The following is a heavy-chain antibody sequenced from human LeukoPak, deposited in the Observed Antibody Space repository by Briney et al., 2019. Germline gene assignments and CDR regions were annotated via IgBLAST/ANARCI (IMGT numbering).Heavy chain of an antibody. CDR3: ARGGYYDSSGSVY. Sequence: GGSLRLSCAASGFTFSSYWMHWVRHAPGKGVVWVSRINSDGSSTSYADSVKGRFTISRDNAKNTLYLQMNSLRAEDTAVYYCARGGYYDSSGSVYWGQGTLVTVSS. V-gene: IGHV3-74*01. D-gene: IGHD3-22*01. CDR1: GFTFSSYW. CDR2: INSDGSST. J-gene: IGHJ4*02.